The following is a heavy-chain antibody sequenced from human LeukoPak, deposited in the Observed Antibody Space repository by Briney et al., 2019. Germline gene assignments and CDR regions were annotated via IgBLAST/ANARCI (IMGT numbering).Heavy chain of an antibody. V-gene: IGHV4-59*08. CDR2: IYYSGST. D-gene: IGHD3-10*01. CDR3: ARQVKTYYGSGSFDY. CDR1: DSPISSYY. Sequence: SETLSLTCTVPDSPISSYYWSWIRQPPGKGLEWIGYIYYSGSTNYNPSLKSRVTISVDTSKNQFSLKLSSVNAADTAVYYCARQVKTYYGSGSFDYWGQGTLVTVSS. J-gene: IGHJ4*02.